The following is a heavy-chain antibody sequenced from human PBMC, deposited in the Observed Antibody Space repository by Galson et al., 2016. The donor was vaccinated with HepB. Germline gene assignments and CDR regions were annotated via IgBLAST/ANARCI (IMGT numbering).Heavy chain of an antibody. CDR3: AKDLVHHGLLLGWGAFDI. V-gene: IGHV3-30*18. Sequence: SLRLSCAASGFSFRSYGMHWVRQAPGKGLEWVAVISYDGSNKYYADSVKGRFTISRDSSKNTVYLQLNSLRTEDTAVYYCAKDLVHHGLLLGWGAFDIWGHGTMVTVSS. CDR2: ISYDGSNK. J-gene: IGHJ3*02. CDR1: GFSFRSYG. D-gene: IGHD2-21*02.